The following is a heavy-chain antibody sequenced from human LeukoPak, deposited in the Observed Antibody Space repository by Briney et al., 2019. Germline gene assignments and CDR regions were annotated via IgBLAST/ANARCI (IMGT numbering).Heavy chain of an antibody. CDR1: GYTFTSYY. V-gene: IGHV1-46*01. CDR3: ARDYRPYCTNGVCNGEDI. CDR2: INPSGGST. J-gene: IGHJ3*02. Sequence: ASVKVSCKASGYTFTSYYMHWVRQAPGQGLEWMGIINPSGGSTSYAQKFQGRVTMTRDTSTSTVYMELSSLRSEDTAVYYCARDYRPYCTNGVCNGEDIWGQGTMVTVSS. D-gene: IGHD2-8*01.